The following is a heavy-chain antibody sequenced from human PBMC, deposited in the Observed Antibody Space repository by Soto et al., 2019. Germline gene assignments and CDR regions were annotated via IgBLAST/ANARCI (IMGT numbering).Heavy chain of an antibody. Sequence: EVHLVESGGGLVQPGGSLRLSCAASGFTFSSYWMHWVRQAPGKGLVWVSRINSDGSSTSYADSVKGRFTISRDNAKTTLYLQMNSLRAEDTAVYYCAREWAGTLSVGFDYCGQGTLVTVSS. D-gene: IGHD1-1*01. CDR3: AREWAGTLSVGFDY. V-gene: IGHV3-74*01. CDR1: GFTFSSYW. CDR2: INSDGSST. J-gene: IGHJ4*02.